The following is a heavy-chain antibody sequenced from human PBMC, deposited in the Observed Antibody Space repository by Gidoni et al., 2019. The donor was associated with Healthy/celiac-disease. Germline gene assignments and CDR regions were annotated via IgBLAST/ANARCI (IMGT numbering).Heavy chain of an antibody. CDR1: GGSFSGYY. CDR2: ITHSGST. D-gene: IGHD6-13*01. V-gene: IGHV4-34*01. Sequence: QVQLQQCGAGLLKPSETLSLTCAVDGGSFSGYYWSWIRQPPGKGMEWIGEITHSGSTNYNPSLKSRVTISVDTSKNQFSLKLSSVTAADTAVYYCARGIAAAGSYFDYWGQGTLVTVSS. CDR3: ARGIAAAGSYFDY. J-gene: IGHJ4*02.